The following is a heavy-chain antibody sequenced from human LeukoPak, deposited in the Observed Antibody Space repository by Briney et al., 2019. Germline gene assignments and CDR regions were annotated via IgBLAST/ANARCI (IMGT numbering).Heavy chain of an antibody. D-gene: IGHD4-17*01. Sequence: GGSLRLSCAASGFTFSSYAMSWVRQAPGKGLEWVSAISGSGGSTYYADSVKGRFTISRDNSKNTLYLQMNSLRAEDTAVYYCAKDLVMTTVTTSGIDYWGQGTLVTVSS. CDR3: AKDLVMTTVTTSGIDY. J-gene: IGHJ4*02. CDR2: ISGSGGST. V-gene: IGHV3-23*01. CDR1: GFTFSSYA.